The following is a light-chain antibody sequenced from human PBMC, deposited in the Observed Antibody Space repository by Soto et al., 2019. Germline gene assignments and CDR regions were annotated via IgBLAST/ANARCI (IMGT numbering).Light chain of an antibody. CDR3: HQYSSWPPWT. CDR1: QSLSGN. CDR2: RAS. V-gene: IGKV3-15*01. J-gene: IGKJ1*01. Sequence: EIVMTQSPGTLAVSPGETVTLSCRASQSLSGNLAWYQQKPGQAPRLVIFRASTRATGVPARFSGRGSGTEFTLTISGLQSEDFAVYYCHQYSSWPPWTFGPGTKVEI.